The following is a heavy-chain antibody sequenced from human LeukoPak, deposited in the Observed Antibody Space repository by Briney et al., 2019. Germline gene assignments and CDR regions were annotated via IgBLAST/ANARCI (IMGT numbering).Heavy chain of an antibody. CDR1: GFSDSSFG. J-gene: IGHJ4*02. CDR2: ISVGGETP. D-gene: IGHD6-19*01. CDR3: AQGYLSGWYPY. Sequence: GGSLRLSCVVSGFSDSSFGMSWVRQAPGKGLEWISAISVGGETPYYADSVKGRFIISRDNSKNTLYLQLSNLRAEDTAVYYCAQGYLSGWYPYWGQGSLVSVSS. V-gene: IGHV3-23*01.